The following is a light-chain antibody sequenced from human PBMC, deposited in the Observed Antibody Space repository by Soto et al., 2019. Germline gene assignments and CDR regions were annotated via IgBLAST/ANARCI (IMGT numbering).Light chain of an antibody. CDR1: SGHSSYI. V-gene: IGLV4-60*02. J-gene: IGLJ2*01. CDR2: LEGSGSY. CDR3: ETWDSNTRV. Sequence: QPVLTHSSSASASLGSSVKLTCTLSSGHSSYIIAWHQQKPGKAPRYLMKLEGSGSYNKGSGFPDRFSGSSSGADRYLTISNLQFEDEADYYCETWDSNTRVFGGGTQLTVL.